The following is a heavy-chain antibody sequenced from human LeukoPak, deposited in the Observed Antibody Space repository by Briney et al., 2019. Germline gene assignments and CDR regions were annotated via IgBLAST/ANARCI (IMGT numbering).Heavy chain of an antibody. V-gene: IGHV3-30*02. CDR3: AKNGRANDYYYYYMTV. D-gene: IGHD2-8*01. J-gene: IGHJ6*03. Sequence: GGSLRLSCAASGFTFSTYGMHWVRQAPGKGLEWVSFIRYDGNNKYYGDSVKGRFTISRDNSKNTLYLHMNSLRAEDTAVYYCAKNGRANDYYYYYMTVWGKGTTVTVSS. CDR2: IRYDGNNK. CDR1: GFTFSTYG.